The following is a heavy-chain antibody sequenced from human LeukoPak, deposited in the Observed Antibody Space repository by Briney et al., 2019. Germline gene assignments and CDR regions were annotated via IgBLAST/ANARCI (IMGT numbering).Heavy chain of an antibody. Sequence: SETLSLTYTVSGGTISSYYCSWIRQPPGKGLEWIGYIYYTGSTYYNPSLKSRATISVDTSKNQFSLKLSSVTAADTAVYYCARAGGGYTNGYWFHPWGQGTLVTVSS. V-gene: IGHV4-59*01. D-gene: IGHD5-18*01. CDR2: IYYTGST. CDR1: GGTISSYY. CDR3: ARAGGGYTNGYWFHP. J-gene: IGHJ5*02.